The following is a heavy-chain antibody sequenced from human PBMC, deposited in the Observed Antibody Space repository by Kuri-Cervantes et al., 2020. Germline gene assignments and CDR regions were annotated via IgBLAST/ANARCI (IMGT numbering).Heavy chain of an antibody. J-gene: IGHJ4*02. CDR2: ISSSGSTI. CDR1: GFTFSSYE. V-gene: IGHV3-48*03. CDR3: ARVTREWELRYFDY. D-gene: IGHD1-26*01. Sequence: GESLKISCAASGFTFSSYEMNWVRQAPGKGLEWVSYISSSGSTIYYADSVKGRFTISRDNAKNSLYLQMNSLRAEDTAVYYCARVTREWELRYFDYWGQGTLVTVSS.